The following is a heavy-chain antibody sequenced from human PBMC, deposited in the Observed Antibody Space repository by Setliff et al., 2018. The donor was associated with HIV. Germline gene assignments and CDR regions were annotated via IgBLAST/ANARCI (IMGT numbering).Heavy chain of an antibody. CDR2: LHLSGDT. V-gene: IGHV4-61*02. Sequence: PSETLSLTCTVSGDSINSGTYYWSWIRQPAGKGLEWIGRLHLSGDTNYNPSLKSRVTISVDTSKNQFSLKLSSVTAADTAVYYCNIYYYYYMDVWGKGTTVTVSS. J-gene: IGHJ6*03. CDR3: NIYYYYYMDV. CDR1: GDSINSGTYY.